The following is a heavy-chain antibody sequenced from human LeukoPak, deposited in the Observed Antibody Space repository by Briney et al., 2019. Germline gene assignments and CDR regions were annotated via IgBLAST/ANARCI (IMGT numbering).Heavy chain of an antibody. CDR2: INAGNGNT. Sequence: ASVKVSCKASGYTFTSYAMHWVRQAPGQRLEWMGWINAGNGNTKYSQKFQGRVTITRDTSASTAYMELSSLRSEDTAVYYCARSQIIFPYFQHWGQGTLVTVSS. D-gene: IGHD2-21*01. J-gene: IGHJ1*01. CDR1: GYTFTSYA. V-gene: IGHV1-3*01. CDR3: ARSQIIFPYFQH.